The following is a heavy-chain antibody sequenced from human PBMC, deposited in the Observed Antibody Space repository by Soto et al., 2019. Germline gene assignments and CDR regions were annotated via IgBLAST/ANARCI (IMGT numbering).Heavy chain of an antibody. CDR1: GYTFTSYA. J-gene: IGHJ4*02. CDR2: INAGNGNT. CDR3: ARGITLPTPLDY. Sequence: GASVKVSCKASGYTFTSYASQWVRQAPGQRLEWMGWINAGNGNTKYSQKFQGRVTITRDTSASTAYMELSSLRSEDTAVYYCARGITLPTPLDYWGQGTLVTVSS. D-gene: IGHD1-20*01. V-gene: IGHV1-3*01.